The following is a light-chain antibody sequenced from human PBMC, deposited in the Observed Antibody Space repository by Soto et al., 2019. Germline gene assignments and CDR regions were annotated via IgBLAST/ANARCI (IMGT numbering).Light chain of an antibody. Sequence: EIVLTQSPATLSLSPGDRATLSCRASQRIGTYLAWYQQKRGQAPRLLIYDSSNRATGIPARFSGSGPGTDFTPTISSLEPEDFAVYFCQHRSNSPPTWTFGQGTKVEIK. CDR2: DSS. CDR1: QRIGTY. CDR3: QHRSNSPPTWT. J-gene: IGKJ1*01. V-gene: IGKV3-11*01.